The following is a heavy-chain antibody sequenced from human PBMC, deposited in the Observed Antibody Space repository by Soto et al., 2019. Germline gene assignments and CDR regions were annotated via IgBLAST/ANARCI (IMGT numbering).Heavy chain of an antibody. CDR2: INAGNGNT. D-gene: IGHD5-12*01. CDR3: ARGPDIVATIDYYYYIDV. J-gene: IGHJ6*03. Sequence: GASVKVSCKASGYTFTSYAMHWVRQAPGQRLEWMGWINAGNGNTKYSRKFQGRVTITRDTSASTAYMELSSLRSEDTAVYYCARGPDIVATIDYYYYIDVWGKGTTVTVSS. CDR1: GYTFTSYA. V-gene: IGHV1-3*01.